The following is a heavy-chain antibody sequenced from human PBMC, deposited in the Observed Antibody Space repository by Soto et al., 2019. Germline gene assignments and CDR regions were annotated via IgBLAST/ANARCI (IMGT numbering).Heavy chain of an antibody. CDR1: GGSISSYY. D-gene: IGHD3-10*01. V-gene: IGHV4-59*08. CDR3: ARLSAPPAFSGGMDV. J-gene: IGHJ6*02. Sequence: QVQLQESGPGLVKPSETLSLTCTVSGGSISSYYWSWIRQPPGKGLEWIGYIYYSGSTNYNPSLKRRVTISVDTSKNQFALKLSSVTAADTAVYYCARLSAPPAFSGGMDVWGQGTTVTVSS. CDR2: IYYSGST.